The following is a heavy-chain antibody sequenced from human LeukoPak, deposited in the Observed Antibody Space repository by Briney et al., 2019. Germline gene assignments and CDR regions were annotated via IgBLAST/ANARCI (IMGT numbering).Heavy chain of an antibody. V-gene: IGHV3-30*18. D-gene: IGHD3-10*01. Sequence: GGSLRLSCAASGFTFSSYGMHWVRQAPGKGLEWVAVISYDGSNKYYADSVKGRFTNSRDNSKNTLYLQMNSLRAEDTAVYYCAKNSGSGKGLDYWGQGTLVTVSS. CDR2: ISYDGSNK. CDR1: GFTFSSYG. CDR3: AKNSGSGKGLDY. J-gene: IGHJ4*02.